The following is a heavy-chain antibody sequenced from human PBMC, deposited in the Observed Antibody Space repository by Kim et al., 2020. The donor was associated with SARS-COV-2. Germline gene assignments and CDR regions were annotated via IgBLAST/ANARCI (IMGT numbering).Heavy chain of an antibody. D-gene: IGHD2-21*01. Sequence: GGSLRLSCAASGFIFSTHAMSWVRQAPGKGLEWVSTISTDGSTTYYANSVKGRFTISRDRSANTVYLQMYTLRAEDTAFYYCLLEWGCDVDYWG. V-gene: IGHV3-23*05. J-gene: IGHJ4*01. CDR2: ISTDGSTT. CDR1: GFIFSTHA. CDR3: LLEWGCDVDY.